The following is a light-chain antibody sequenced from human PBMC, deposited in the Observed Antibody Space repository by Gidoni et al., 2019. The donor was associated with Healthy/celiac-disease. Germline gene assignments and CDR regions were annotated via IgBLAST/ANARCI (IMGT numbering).Light chain of an antibody. CDR1: QSISSW. CDR3: QQYNSCLYT. Sequence: DVQTTQSPSTLSASVGPRVSITCRASQSISSWLAWYQQKPEKAPKLLIYKASSLESGVPSRFSGSGSETEFTLTISSLQPDDFATYYCQQYNSCLYTFGQGTKLEIK. V-gene: IGKV1-5*03. J-gene: IGKJ2*01. CDR2: KAS.